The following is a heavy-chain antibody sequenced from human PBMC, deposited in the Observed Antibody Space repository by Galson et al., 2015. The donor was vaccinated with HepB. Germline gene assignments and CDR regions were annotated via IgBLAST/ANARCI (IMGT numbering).Heavy chain of an antibody. D-gene: IGHD6-13*01. CDR2: INPNTGGT. J-gene: IGHJ4*02. Sequence: SVKVSCKASGYTFSGYYIHWVRQAPGQGLEWMGWINPNTGGTTYPQKFQGRVTMSTDTSISTAYMELSSLRSDGTAVYYCARRASSSWYYDYWGQGTLVTASS. CDR3: ARRASSSWYYDY. V-gene: IGHV1-2*02. CDR1: GYTFSGYY.